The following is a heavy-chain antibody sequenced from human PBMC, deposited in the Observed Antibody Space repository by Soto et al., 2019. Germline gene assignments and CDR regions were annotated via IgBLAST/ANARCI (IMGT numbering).Heavy chain of an antibody. CDR2: ISYDGSYR. V-gene: IGHV3-30-3*01. J-gene: IGHJ4*02. Sequence: QVQLVESGGGVVQPGRSLRLSCEASGFTFSSYTMHWVRQAPGKGLECVALISYDGSYRYYPDSVKGRLTISRDNSKNCLYVQMDSLRAEDTAVYYCARDGGQAAAGTFDYWGQGTLVSVSS. CDR1: GFTFSSYT. D-gene: IGHD6-13*01. CDR3: ARDGGQAAAGTFDY.